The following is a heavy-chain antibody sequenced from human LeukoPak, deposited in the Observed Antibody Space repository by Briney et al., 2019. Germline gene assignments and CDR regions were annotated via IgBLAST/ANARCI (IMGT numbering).Heavy chain of an antibody. CDR2: INHSGST. J-gene: IGHJ3*02. CDR3: ARERNDFWSGYWSACGGSDAFDI. Sequence: SETLSLTCAVYGGSFSGYYWSWIRQPPGKGLEWIGEINHSGSTNYNPSLKSRVTISVDTSKNQFSLKLSSVTAADTAVYYCARERNDFWSGYWSACGGSDAFDIWGQGTMVTVSS. D-gene: IGHD3-3*01. V-gene: IGHV4-34*01. CDR1: GGSFSGYY.